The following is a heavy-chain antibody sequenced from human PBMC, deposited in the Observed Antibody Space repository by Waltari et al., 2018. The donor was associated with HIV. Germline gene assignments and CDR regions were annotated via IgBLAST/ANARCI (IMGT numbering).Heavy chain of an antibody. V-gene: IGHV3-21*01. CDR1: GFTFSTYS. CDR3: ARGTYYYDSSGYYDNLPFDY. J-gene: IGHJ4*02. CDR2: ISSSSTYI. Sequence: EVQLVESGGGLVKPGGSLRLSCAASGFTFSTYSMHWVRPAPRKGLEWVSSISSSSTYIYYADSVKGRFTISRDNAKNSLYLQMNSLRAEETAVYFCARGTYYYDSSGYYDNLPFDYWGQGTLVTVSS. D-gene: IGHD3-22*01.